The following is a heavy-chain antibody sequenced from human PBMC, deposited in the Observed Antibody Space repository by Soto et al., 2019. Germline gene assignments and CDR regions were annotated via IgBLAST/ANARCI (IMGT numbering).Heavy chain of an antibody. CDR1: GYTFTSYD. CDR3: ARGPTWAGNVDY. Sequence: QVQLVQSGAEVKKPGASVKVSCKASGYTFTSYDINWVRQATGQGLEWMGWMNPNSGDTGYAQKFQGRVTMTRNTSISTAYMELSSLRSEATAVYYCARGPTWAGNVDYWGQGTLVTVSS. J-gene: IGHJ4*02. V-gene: IGHV1-8*01. D-gene: IGHD1-1*01. CDR2: MNPNSGDT.